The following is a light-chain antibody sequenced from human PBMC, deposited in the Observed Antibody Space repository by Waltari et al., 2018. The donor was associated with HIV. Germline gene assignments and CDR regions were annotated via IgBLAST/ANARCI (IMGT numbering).Light chain of an antibody. V-gene: IGKV1-39*01. J-gene: IGKJ4*01. CDR3: QQSTSPPGT. CDR2: GAS. CDR1: QKIGTQ. Sequence: DIEMTQSPASLSASVGDRVTINCRARQKIGTQLQWYQQKPGKAPDLLIYGASNLQRGVPLRFSGGASGTDFTLTMNGVQHADFATYYCQQSTSPPGTFGGGTKVDFK.